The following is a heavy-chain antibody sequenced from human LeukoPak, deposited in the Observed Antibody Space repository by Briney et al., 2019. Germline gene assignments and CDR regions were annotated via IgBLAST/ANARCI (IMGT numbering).Heavy chain of an antibody. CDR2: IRGHNGNT. D-gene: IGHD5-18*01. J-gene: IGHJ3*02. V-gene: IGHV1-18*04. CDR1: GYTFTGYY. Sequence: GASVRVSCKASGYTFTGYYMHWVRQAPGQGLEWMGWIRGHNGNTEYAQKFQGRVTMTTDTSTSTAYMELRSLRSDDTAVHYCARDRWIQLWLDRAFDIWGQGTMVTVSS. CDR3: ARDRWIQLWLDRAFDI.